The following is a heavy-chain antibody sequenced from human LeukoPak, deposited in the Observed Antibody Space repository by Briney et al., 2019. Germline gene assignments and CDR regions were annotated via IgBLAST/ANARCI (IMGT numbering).Heavy chain of an antibody. CDR2: IYTSGST. D-gene: IGHD3-22*01. J-gene: IGHJ5*02. Sequence: PSETLSLTCTVSGGSISSYYWSWIRQPAGKGLEWIGRIYTSGSTNYNPSLKSRVTMSVDTSKNQFSLKLSSVTAADTAVYYCARGEYYDSSGYYCLGSWGQGTLVTVSS. V-gene: IGHV4-4*07. CDR3: ARGEYYDSSGYYCLGS. CDR1: GGSISSYY.